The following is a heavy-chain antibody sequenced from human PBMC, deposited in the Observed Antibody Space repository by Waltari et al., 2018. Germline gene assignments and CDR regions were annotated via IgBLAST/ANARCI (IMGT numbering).Heavy chain of an antibody. V-gene: IGHV3-74*01. CDR2: INGDESTT. D-gene: IGHD2-2*01. Sequence: EVQLVESGGGLVQPGGSLRLSCAASGLSFSTYWMHWVRQDPGKGLVWFSMINGDESTTNYADAVKGRFTISRDNAKNTLYLQMNSLRAEDTAVYYCAAPHSTSWYVSDYWGQGALVTVSS. CDR1: GLSFSTYW. CDR3: AAPHSTSWYVSDY. J-gene: IGHJ4*02.